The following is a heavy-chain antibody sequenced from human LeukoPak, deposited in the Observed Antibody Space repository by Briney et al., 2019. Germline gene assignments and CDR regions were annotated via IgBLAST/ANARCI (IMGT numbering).Heavy chain of an antibody. CDR1: GFTFNSYA. CDR3: AECASLGSFDY. V-gene: IGHV3-23*01. J-gene: IGHJ4*02. Sequence: GASLRLSCAASGFTFNSYAMRWVRQAPGKGLEWVSAISGSGVTTYYADSVKGRFTISRDNSKNTLYLQMNSLRAEDTAVYYCAECASLGSFDYWGQGTLVTVSS. D-gene: IGHD2-15*01. CDR2: ISGSGVTT.